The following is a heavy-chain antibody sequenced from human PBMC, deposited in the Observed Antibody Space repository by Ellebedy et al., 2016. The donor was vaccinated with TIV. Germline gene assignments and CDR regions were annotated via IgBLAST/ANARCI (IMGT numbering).Heavy chain of an antibody. V-gene: IGHV5-10-1*01. Sequence: GESLKISCQGSGYSFTSYWIYWVRQKPGKGLEWMGRIDPGASSTNYSPSFQGHVSISTDTSIATAYLQWSSLKVSDTAMYYCARRRADGSTGWYDNWGQGTLVTVSS. CDR3: ARRRADGSTGWYDN. D-gene: IGHD6-19*01. J-gene: IGHJ4*02. CDR1: GYSFTSYW. CDR2: IDPGASST.